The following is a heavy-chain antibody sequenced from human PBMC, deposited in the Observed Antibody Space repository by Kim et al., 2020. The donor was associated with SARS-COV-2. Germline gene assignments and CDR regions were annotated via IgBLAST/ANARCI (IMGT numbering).Heavy chain of an antibody. CDR3: ARVGGSYWKFDR. D-gene: IGHD1-26*01. V-gene: IGHV4-59*01. J-gene: IGHJ2*01. Sequence: NPSLESRVAISVDTSKNRSSRKLTSVTTADTAVYYCARVGGSYWKFDRWGRGTLVTVSS.